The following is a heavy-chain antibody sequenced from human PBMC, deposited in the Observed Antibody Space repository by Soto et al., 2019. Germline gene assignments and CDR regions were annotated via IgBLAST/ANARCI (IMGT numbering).Heavy chain of an antibody. D-gene: IGHD6-19*01. CDR1: GFTFSSYA. J-gene: IGHJ4*02. CDR2: ISGSGGST. Sequence: GGSLRLSCAASGFTFSSYAMSWVRQAPGKGLEWVSAISGSGGSTYYADSVKGRFTISRDNSKNTLYLQMNSLRAEDTAVYYCAKAAESSGWYAGLRNPGYDYWGQGTLVTVSS. V-gene: IGHV3-23*01. CDR3: AKAAESSGWYAGLRNPGYDY.